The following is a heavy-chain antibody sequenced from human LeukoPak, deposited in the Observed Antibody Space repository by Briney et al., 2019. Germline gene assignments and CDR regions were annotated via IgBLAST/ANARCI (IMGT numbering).Heavy chain of an antibody. CDR1: GFTFSSYG. CDR3: ARDSGTAMVKDY. CDR2: IRYDGSNK. Sequence: GGSLRLSCAASGFTFSSYGMHWVRQAPGKGLEWVAFIRYDGSNKYYADSVKGRFTISRDNAKNSLYLQMNSLRAEDTALYYCARDSGTAMVKDYWGQGTLVTVSS. V-gene: IGHV3-30*02. D-gene: IGHD5-18*01. J-gene: IGHJ4*02.